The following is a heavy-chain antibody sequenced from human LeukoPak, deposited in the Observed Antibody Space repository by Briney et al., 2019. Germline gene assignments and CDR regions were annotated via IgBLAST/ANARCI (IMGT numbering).Heavy chain of an antibody. CDR2: IYYSVST. J-gene: IGHJ4*02. Sequence: SETLSLTCTVSGGSISSSSYYWGWIRQPPGKGLEWIGSIYYSVSTYYNPSLKSRVTISVDTSKNQFSLKLSSVTAADTAVYYCAREDRPTYYCDSRGYYHFDYWGQGTLVTVSS. D-gene: IGHD3-22*01. CDR3: AREDRPTYYCDSRGYYHFDY. V-gene: IGHV4-39*02. CDR1: GGSISSSSYY.